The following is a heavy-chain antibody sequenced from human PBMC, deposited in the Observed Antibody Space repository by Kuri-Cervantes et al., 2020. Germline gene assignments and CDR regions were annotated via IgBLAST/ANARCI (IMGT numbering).Heavy chain of an antibody. CDR1: GGSISRGDYY. CDR2: IYYSGST. CDR3: AGYSSGWRYYYYGMDV. V-gene: IGHV4-61*08. Sequence: SETLSLTCTVSGGSISRGDYYWSWIRQPPGKGLEWIGYIYYSGSTNYNPSLKSRVTISVDTSKNQFSLKLSSVTAADTAVYYCAGYSSGWRYYYYGMDVWGQGTTVTVSS. D-gene: IGHD6-19*01. J-gene: IGHJ6*02.